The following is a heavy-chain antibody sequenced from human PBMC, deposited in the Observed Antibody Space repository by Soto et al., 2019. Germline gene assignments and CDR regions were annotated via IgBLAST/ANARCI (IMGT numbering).Heavy chain of an antibody. Sequence: ASVKVSCKASGGTFSSYAISWVRQAPGQGLEWMGGIIPIFGTANYAQKFQGRVTMTRDTSTTTVYMELSSLRSEDTAVYYCARDLSKGAVRGLKSSATSPWGQATLVTVSS. V-gene: IGHV1-69*05. J-gene: IGHJ5*02. CDR1: GGTFSSYA. D-gene: IGHD3-10*01. CDR3: ARDLSKGAVRGLKSSATSP. CDR2: IIPIFGTA.